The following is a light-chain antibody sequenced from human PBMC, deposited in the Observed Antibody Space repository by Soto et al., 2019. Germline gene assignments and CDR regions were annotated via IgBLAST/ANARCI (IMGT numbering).Light chain of an antibody. CDR3: QPSTTTPTFV. V-gene: IGLV2-14*03. CDR1: SSDVATYNF. Sequence: QSVLTQPASVSGSPGQSITISCTGSSSDVATYNFVSWYQQHPGKAPKLIIYDVSNRPSGVSNRFSGSKSGNTASLTISGLQAEDEADYYRQPSTTTPTFVFATGTKVTVL. J-gene: IGLJ1*01. CDR2: DVS.